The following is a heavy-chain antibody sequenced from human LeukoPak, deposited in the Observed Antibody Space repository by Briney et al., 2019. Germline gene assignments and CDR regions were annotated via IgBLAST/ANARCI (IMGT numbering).Heavy chain of an antibody. CDR2: IYYSGST. V-gene: IGHV4-34*01. D-gene: IGHD3-9*01. CDR1: GGSFSGYS. J-gene: IGHJ4*02. CDR3: ARAVEPDYDILTGYSTHFDY. Sequence: SETLSLTCAVYGGSFSGYSWTWIRQPPGKGLEWIGSIYYSGSTYYNPSLKSRVTISVDTSKNQFSLKLSSVTAADTAVYYCARAVEPDYDILTGYSTHFDYWGQGTLVTVSS.